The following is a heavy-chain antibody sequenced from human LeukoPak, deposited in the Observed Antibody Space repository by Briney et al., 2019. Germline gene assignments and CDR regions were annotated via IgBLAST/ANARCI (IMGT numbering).Heavy chain of an antibody. D-gene: IGHD4-23*01. CDR3: AKVEYGGNSKLY. CDR2: ICWNSGSI. Sequence: GGSLRLSCAASGVTFDDYAIHWGRHAPRTGVERGSGICWNSGSIAYADSGKGRLTISRDNAKTSLYLQMNSLRGEDTALYYCAKVEYGGNSKLYWGQGTLVTVSS. J-gene: IGHJ4*02. V-gene: IGHV3-9*01. CDR1: GVTFDDYA.